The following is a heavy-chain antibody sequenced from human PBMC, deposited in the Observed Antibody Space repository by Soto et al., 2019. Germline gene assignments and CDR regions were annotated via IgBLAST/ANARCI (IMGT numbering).Heavy chain of an antibody. CDR3: ARDSDYGDYVDY. J-gene: IGHJ4*02. Sequence: SETLSLTCTVSGGSISSYYWSWIRQPPGKGLEWIGYIYYSGSTNYNPSLKSRVTISVDTSKNQFSLKLSSVTAADTAVYYCARDSDYGDYVDYWGQRTLVTVSS. CDR2: IYYSGST. V-gene: IGHV4-59*01. CDR1: GGSISSYY. D-gene: IGHD4-17*01.